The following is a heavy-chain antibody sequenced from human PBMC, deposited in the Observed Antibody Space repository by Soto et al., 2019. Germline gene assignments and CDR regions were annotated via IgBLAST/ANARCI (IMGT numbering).Heavy chain of an antibody. V-gene: IGHV3-33*01. Sequence: GGSLRLSCAASGFTFSSYGMHWVRQAPGKGLEWVAVIWYDGSNKYYADSVKGRFTISRDNSKNTLYLQMNSLRAEDTAVYYCVRDIEYSSSVLDYWGQGTLVTVSS. CDR3: VRDIEYSSSVLDY. D-gene: IGHD6-6*01. J-gene: IGHJ4*02. CDR1: GFTFSSYG. CDR2: IWYDGSNK.